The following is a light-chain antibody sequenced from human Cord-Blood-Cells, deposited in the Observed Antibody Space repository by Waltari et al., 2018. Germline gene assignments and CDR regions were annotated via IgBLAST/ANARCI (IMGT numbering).Light chain of an antibody. J-gene: IGLJ1*01. CDR2: GKN. CDR3: NSRDIRGNHYV. Sequence: SSELTQDPAVSVALGQTVRITCQGDSLRSYYASWYQHKPGQAPVLVIYGKNNQPAGIPDRFSGSSSGITASLIITGAQAEDEADYYSNSRDIRGNHYVFGTGTKVTFL. CDR1: SLRSYY. V-gene: IGLV3-19*01.